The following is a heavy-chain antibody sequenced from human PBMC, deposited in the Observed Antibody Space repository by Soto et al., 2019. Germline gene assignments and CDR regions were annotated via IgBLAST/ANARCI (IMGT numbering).Heavy chain of an antibody. Sequence: GGSLRLSCAASGFTFSSYSMNWVRQAPGKELEWVSSISSSSYYIYYATSVKGRFTISIDNAKNSLYLQMNSLRAEDTAVYYCARDLSPASGSPLIKYWGQGTLVTVSS. J-gene: IGHJ4*02. CDR3: ARDLSPASGSPLIKY. CDR1: GFTFSSYS. D-gene: IGHD3-22*01. CDR2: ISSSSYYI. V-gene: IGHV3-21*01.